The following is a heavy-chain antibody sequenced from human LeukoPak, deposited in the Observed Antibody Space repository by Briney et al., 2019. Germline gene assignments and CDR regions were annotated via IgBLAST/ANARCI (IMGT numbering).Heavy chain of an antibody. D-gene: IGHD6-19*01. V-gene: IGHV3-74*01. CDR1: GFTISTYW. CDR3: VPGSGFAY. J-gene: IGHJ4*02. CDR2: ITSDGTRT. Sequence: GGTLRLSCAASGFTISTYWMHWVREAPGKGLVWVSLITSDGTRTYYADSVKGRFTISRDDAKNTLYLQMNSLRAEDTAVYYCVPGSGFAYWGQGSLVTVSS.